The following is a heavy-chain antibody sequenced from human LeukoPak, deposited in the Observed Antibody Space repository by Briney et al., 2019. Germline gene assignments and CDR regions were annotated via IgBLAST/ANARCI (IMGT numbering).Heavy chain of an antibody. J-gene: IGHJ4*02. V-gene: IGHV3-30*04. CDR2: ISYDGRND. CDR1: GLTFSGYS. CDR3: HPPY. Sequence: GRSLRLSCAASGLTFSGYSMPWVRQAPGKGLEWVAYISYDGRNDYHADSVKGRFTISRDNSKNTLFLQLHSLRPEDTAVYYTHPPYWGQGTLVTVSS.